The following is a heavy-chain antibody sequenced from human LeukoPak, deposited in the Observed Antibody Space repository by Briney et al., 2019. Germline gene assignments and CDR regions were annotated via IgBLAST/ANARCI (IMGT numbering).Heavy chain of an antibody. Sequence: PWETLSLTCAVYGWSFSGYYWSWIRQPPGKGLEWVGDINNSGSTYYNPSLKSRVTISIDKSKNPLYLKMSTLTAADTAVYYCARAPAIFRGYFDY. CDR2: INNSGST. D-gene: IGHD3-9*01. V-gene: IGHV4-34*01. CDR3: ARAPAIFRGYFDY. J-gene: IGHJ4*01. CDR1: GWSFSGYY.